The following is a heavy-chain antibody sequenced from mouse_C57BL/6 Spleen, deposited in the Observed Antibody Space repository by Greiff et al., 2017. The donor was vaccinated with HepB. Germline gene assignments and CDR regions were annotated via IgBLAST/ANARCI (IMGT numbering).Heavy chain of an antibody. D-gene: IGHD2-14*01. CDR1: GFTFSDYG. CDR3: ARDYRRAMDY. CDR2: ISSGSSTI. J-gene: IGHJ4*01. V-gene: IGHV5-17*01. Sequence: EVQLQESGGGLVKPGGSLKLSCAASGFTFSDYGMHWVRQAPEKGLEWVAYISSGSSTIYYADTVKGRFTISRDNAKNTLFLQMTSLRSEDTAMYYCARDYRRAMDYWGQGTSVTVSS.